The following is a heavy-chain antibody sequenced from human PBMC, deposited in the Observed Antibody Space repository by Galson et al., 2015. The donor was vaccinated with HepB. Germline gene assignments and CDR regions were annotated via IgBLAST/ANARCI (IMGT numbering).Heavy chain of an antibody. J-gene: IGHJ4*02. V-gene: IGHV3-33*01. CDR3: ARGPTTVTINTYFDY. Sequence: SLRLSCAASGFTFSSYGMHWVRQAPGKGLEWVAVIWCDGSNKYYADSVKGRFTISRDNSKNTLYLQMNSLRAEDTAVYYCARGPTTVTINTYFDYWGQGTLVTVSS. CDR2: IWCDGSNK. D-gene: IGHD4-17*01. CDR1: GFTFSSYG.